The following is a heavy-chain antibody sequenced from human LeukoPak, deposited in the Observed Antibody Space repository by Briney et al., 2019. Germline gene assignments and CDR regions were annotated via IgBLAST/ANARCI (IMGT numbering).Heavy chain of an antibody. CDR2: IIPILGIA. Sequence: GSSVKVSCRASGGTFSSYAISWVRQAPGQGLEWMGRIIPILGIANYAQKFQGRVTITADKSTSTAYMELSSLRSEDTAVYYCATSIVVVTAIRDYFDYWGQGTPATVSS. CDR3: ATSIVVVTAIRDYFDY. CDR1: GGTFSSYA. D-gene: IGHD2-21*02. J-gene: IGHJ4*02. V-gene: IGHV1-69*04.